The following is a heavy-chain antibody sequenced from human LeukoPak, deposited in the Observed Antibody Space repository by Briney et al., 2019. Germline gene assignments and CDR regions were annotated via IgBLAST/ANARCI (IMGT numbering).Heavy chain of an antibody. CDR1: GGSISSGGYY. J-gene: IGHJ6*02. CDR3: ASQAMVRGYHYYYGMDV. D-gene: IGHD3-10*01. CDR2: IYYSGST. V-gene: IGHV4-31*03. Sequence: SQTLSLTCTVSGGSISSGGYYWSWIRQHPGKGLEWIGYIYYSGSTYYNPSLKSRVTISVDTSKNQFSLKLSSVTAADTAVYYCASQAMVRGYHYYYGMDVWGQGTTVTVPS.